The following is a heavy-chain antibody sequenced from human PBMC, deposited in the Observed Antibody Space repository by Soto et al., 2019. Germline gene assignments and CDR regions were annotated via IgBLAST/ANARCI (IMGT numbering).Heavy chain of an antibody. D-gene: IGHD5-18*01. CDR2: NYYSGST. Sequence: QVQLQESGPGLVKPSQTLSLTCTVSGGSISSGGYYWSWIRQPPGQGLEWIGYNYYSGSTSYNPSLKSRVTISVDTSNNQFSLKLSSVTAADTAGYYCARGKAMVVVDIWGQGTMVTVSS. CDR1: GGSISSGGYY. CDR3: ARGKAMVVVDI. V-gene: IGHV4-31*03. J-gene: IGHJ3*02.